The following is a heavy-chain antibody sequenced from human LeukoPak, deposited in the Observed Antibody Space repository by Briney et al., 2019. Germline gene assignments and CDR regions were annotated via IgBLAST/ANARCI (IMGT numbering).Heavy chain of an antibody. CDR3: ATGPQLRYFDWSKANFDY. Sequence: ASVKVSCKVSGYTLTELSMHWVRQAPGKGLEWMGGFDPEDGETIYAQKFQGRVTMTEDTSTDTAFMELSSLRSEDTAVYYCATGPQLRYFDWSKANFDYWGQGTLVTVSS. CDR2: FDPEDGET. D-gene: IGHD3-9*01. CDR1: GYTLTELS. J-gene: IGHJ4*02. V-gene: IGHV1-24*01.